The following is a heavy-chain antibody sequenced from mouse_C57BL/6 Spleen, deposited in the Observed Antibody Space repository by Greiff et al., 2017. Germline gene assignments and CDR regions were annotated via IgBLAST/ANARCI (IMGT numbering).Heavy chain of an antibody. D-gene: IGHD2-12*01. CDR3: TTPYDGCNFDY. Sequence: VHVKQSGAELVRPGASVKLSCTASGFNIKDYYMHWVKQRPEQGLEWIGRIDPEDGDTEYAPKFQGKATMTADTSSNTAYLQLSSLTSEDTAVYYCTTPYDGCNFDYWGQGTTLTVSS. J-gene: IGHJ2*01. CDR2: IDPEDGDT. V-gene: IGHV14-1*01. CDR1: GFNIKDYY.